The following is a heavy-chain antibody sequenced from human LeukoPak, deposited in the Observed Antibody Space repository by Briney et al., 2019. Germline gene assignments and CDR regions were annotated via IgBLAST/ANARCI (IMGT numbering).Heavy chain of an antibody. CDR3: ARSGRDAFDI. D-gene: IGHD1-1*01. V-gene: IGHV3-74*01. CDR2: INSDGSST. CDR1: GFTFSSYW. J-gene: IGHJ3*02. Sequence: PGGSLRLSCAASGFTFSSYWMHWVRQAPGKGLAWVSRINSDGSSTSYADPVKGRFTISRDNAKNTLYLQMNSLRAEDTAVYYCARSGRDAFDIWGQGTMVTVSS.